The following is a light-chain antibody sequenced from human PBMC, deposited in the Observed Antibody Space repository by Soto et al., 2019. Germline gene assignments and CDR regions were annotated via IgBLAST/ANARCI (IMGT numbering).Light chain of an antibody. CDR2: EVS. Sequence: QSALTQPASVSGSPGQSITISCTGTSSDVGAYNYVSWYQQHPGKAPKLVIYEVSNRPSGASNRFSGSKSGNTASLTISGLQAEDEADYYCSSYISTSSPYVFGTGTKVTVL. V-gene: IGLV2-14*01. CDR3: SSYISTSSPYV. J-gene: IGLJ1*01. CDR1: SSDVGAYNY.